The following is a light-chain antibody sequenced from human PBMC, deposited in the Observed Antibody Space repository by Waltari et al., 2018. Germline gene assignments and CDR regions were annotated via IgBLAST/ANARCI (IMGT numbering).Light chain of an antibody. J-gene: IGLJ1*01. CDR3: CSYTGSSYV. CDR1: SSDVGNYDL. Sequence: HSALTQPASVSGSPGQSITIACTGTSSDVGNYDLVSWYQQLPGKAPRLLIHDVNKRPSGISNRFSASKSGNTASLTISGLQTEDAADYYCCSYTGSSYVFGTGTTVTVL. V-gene: IGLV2-23*02. CDR2: DVN.